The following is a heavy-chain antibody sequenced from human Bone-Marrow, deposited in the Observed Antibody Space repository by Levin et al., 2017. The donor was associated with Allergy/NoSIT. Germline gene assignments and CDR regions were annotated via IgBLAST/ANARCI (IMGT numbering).Heavy chain of an antibody. CDR3: ARDLAYCGGDCYFGGGWTGWFDP. CDR1: GFTFSSYA. V-gene: IGHV3-30-3*01. CDR2: ISYDGSNK. D-gene: IGHD2-21*02. Sequence: PGESLKISCAASGFTFSSYAMHWVRQAPGKGLEWVAVISYDGSNKYYADSVKGRFTISRDNSKNTLYLQMNSLRAEDTAVYYCARDLAYCGGDCYFGGGWTGWFDPWGQGTLVTVSS. J-gene: IGHJ5*02.